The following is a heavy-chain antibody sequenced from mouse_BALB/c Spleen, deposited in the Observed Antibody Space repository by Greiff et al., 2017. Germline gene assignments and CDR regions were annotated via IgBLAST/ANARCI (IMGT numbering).Heavy chain of an antibody. J-gene: IGHJ2*01. CDR2: IDPETGGT. D-gene: IGHD1-1*01. Sequence: QVQLKESGAELVRPGASVTLSCKASGYTFTDYEMHWVKQTPVHGLEWIGAIDPETGGTAYNQKFKGKATLTADKSSSTAYMELRSLTSEDSAVYYCTRWGTTVVAGDYWGQGTTLTVSS. V-gene: IGHV1-15*01. CDR3: TRWGTTVVAGDY. CDR1: GYTFTDYE.